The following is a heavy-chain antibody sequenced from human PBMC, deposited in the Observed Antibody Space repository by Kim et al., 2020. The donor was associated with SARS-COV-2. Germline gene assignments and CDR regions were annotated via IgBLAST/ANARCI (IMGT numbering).Heavy chain of an antibody. Sequence: GGSLRLSCAASGFTFSSYGMHWVRQAPGKGLEWVAVISYDGSNKYYADSVKGRFTISRDNSKNTLYLQMNSLRAEDTAVYYCAKSATTYDFYEGYFDYWG. V-gene: IGHV3-30*18. CDR1: GFTFSSYG. CDR2: ISYDGSNK. D-gene: IGHD1-1*01. CDR3: AKSATTYDFYEGYFDY. J-gene: IGHJ4*03.